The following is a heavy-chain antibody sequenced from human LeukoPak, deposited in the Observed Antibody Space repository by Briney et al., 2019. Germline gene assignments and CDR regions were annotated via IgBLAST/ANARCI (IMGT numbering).Heavy chain of an antibody. CDR2: FKSKTDGGTT. CDR3: TKDIGYFDY. Sequence: GGSLRLSCAASGFTFSIYNMNWVRQAPGKGLEWVGRFKSKTDGGTTDYAAPVKGRFIVSRDDSKNTLYLQMNSLRTEDTAVYFCTKDIGYFDYWGQGSLVTVSS. V-gene: IGHV3-15*01. J-gene: IGHJ4*02. CDR1: GFTFSIYN.